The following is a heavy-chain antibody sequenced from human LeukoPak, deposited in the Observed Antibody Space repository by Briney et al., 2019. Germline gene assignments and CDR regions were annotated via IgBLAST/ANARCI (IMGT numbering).Heavy chain of an antibody. J-gene: IGHJ5*02. CDR2: ISYDGSNK. V-gene: IGHV3-30-3*01. D-gene: IGHD2-2*01. Sequence: GRSLRLSCAAAEFTFSSYAMHWVRQAPCKGLEWMVVISYDGSNKYYADSVKGRFTISRDNSKNTLYLQMNSLRAEDTAVYYCARDRVGVQVPAANTNWFDPWGQGTLVTVSS. CDR3: ARDRVGVQVPAANTNWFDP. CDR1: EFTFSSYA.